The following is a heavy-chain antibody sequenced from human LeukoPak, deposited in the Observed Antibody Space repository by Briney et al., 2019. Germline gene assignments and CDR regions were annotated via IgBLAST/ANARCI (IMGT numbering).Heavy chain of an antibody. D-gene: IGHD3-16*02. V-gene: IGHV3-73*01. CDR1: RFTFSGSA. CDR2: IRSKANSYAT. CDR3: TTKTLRLGELSFQIDY. Sequence: GGSLRLSCAASRFTFSGSAMHWVRQASGKGLEWVGRIRSKANSYATAYAASVKGRFTISRDDSKNTAYLQMNSLKTEDTAVYYCTTKTLRLGELSFQIDYWGQGTLVTVSS. J-gene: IGHJ4*02.